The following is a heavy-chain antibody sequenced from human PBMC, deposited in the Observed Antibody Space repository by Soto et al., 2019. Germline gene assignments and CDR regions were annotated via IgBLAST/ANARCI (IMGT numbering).Heavy chain of an antibody. V-gene: IGHV4-30-4*01. CDR1: GGSISSGDYY. CDR2: IYYSGST. J-gene: IGHJ5*02. D-gene: IGHD3-3*01. Sequence: SETLSLTCTVSGGSISSGDYYWSWIRQPPGKGLEWIGYIYYSGSTYYNPSLKSRVTISVDTSKNQFSLKLSSVTAAETAVYYCERGLRGSGYYTGRNNWFDQWGQGTRVTV. CDR3: ERGLRGSGYYTGRNNWFDQ.